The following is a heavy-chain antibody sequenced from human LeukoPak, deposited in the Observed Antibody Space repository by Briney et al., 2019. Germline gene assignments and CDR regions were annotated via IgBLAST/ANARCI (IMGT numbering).Heavy chain of an antibody. D-gene: IGHD3-22*01. CDR1: GFTFSSYA. V-gene: IGHV3-23*01. CDR3: AKGDSSGYLNFDY. J-gene: IGHJ4*02. Sequence: GGSLRLSCAASGFTFSSYAMSWVRQAPGKGLEWVSAISGSGGSTYYADSVKGRFTISRDNSKNTLYLQMNSLRAEGTAVYYCAKGDSSGYLNFDYWGQGTLVTVSS. CDR2: ISGSGGST.